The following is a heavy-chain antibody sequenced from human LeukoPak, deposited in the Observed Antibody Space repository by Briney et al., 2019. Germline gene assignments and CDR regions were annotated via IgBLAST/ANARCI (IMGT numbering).Heavy chain of an antibody. Sequence: ASVKVSCKASGYTFTSYDINWVRHATGQGLEWMGWMNPNSGNTGYAQKFQGRVTMTRNTSISTAYMELSSLRSEDTAVYYCARPMYSSSWYSRYYYYYGMDVWGQGTTVTVSS. CDR2: MNPNSGNT. CDR3: ARPMYSSSWYSRYYYYYGMDV. V-gene: IGHV1-8*01. J-gene: IGHJ6*02. D-gene: IGHD6-13*01. CDR1: GYTFTSYD.